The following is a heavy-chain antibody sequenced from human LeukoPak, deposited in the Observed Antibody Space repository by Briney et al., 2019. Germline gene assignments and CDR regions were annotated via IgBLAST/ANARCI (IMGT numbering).Heavy chain of an antibody. J-gene: IGHJ3*02. CDR2: IYYSGST. V-gene: IGHV4-59*01. CDR1: GGSISSYY. Sequence: SETLSLTCTVSGGSISSYYWSWIRQPPGKGLEWIGYIYYSGSTNYNPSLKSRVTISVDTSKNQFPLKLSSVTAADTAVYYCARDLYYDILTGRRDAFDIWGQGTMVTVSS. CDR3: ARDLYYDILTGRRDAFDI. D-gene: IGHD3-9*01.